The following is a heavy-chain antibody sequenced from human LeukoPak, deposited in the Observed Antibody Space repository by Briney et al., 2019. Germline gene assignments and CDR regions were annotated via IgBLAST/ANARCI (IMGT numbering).Heavy chain of an antibody. CDR2: INHSGST. CDR1: GGSFSGYY. Sequence: SETLSLTCAVYGGSFSGYYWSWIRQPPGKGLEWIGEINHSGSTYYNPSLKSRVTISVDTSKNQFSLKLSSVTAADTAVYYCARVYDSSDIDYWGQGTLVTVSS. CDR3: ARVYDSSDIDY. D-gene: IGHD3-22*01. J-gene: IGHJ4*02. V-gene: IGHV4-34*01.